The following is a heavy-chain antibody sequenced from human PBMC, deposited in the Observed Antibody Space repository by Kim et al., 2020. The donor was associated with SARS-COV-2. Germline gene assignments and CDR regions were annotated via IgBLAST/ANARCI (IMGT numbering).Heavy chain of an antibody. CDR3: ARGSARIRFLEWLYDY. J-gene: IGHJ4*02. CDR2: ISSSSSYI. CDR1: GFTFSSYS. V-gene: IGHV3-21*01. Sequence: GGSLRLSCAASGFTFSSYSMNWVRQAPGKGLEWVSSISSSSSYIYYADSVKGRFTISRDNAKNSLYLQMNSLRAEDTAVYYCARGSARIRFLEWLYDYWGQGTLVTVSS. D-gene: IGHD3-3*01.